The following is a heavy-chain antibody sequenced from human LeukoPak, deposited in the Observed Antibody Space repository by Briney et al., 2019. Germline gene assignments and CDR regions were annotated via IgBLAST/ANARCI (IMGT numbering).Heavy chain of an antibody. Sequence: PGGSLRLSCAASGFTFDDYAMHWVRQAPGKGLEWVSGISWNSGSIGYADSVKGRFTISRDNAKNSLYLHMNSLRAEDTALYYCAKDIGRINYYDSRGHFDYWGQGTLVTVSS. CDR2: ISWNSGSI. D-gene: IGHD3-22*01. CDR3: AKDIGRINYYDSRGHFDY. J-gene: IGHJ4*02. CDR1: GFTFDDYA. V-gene: IGHV3-9*01.